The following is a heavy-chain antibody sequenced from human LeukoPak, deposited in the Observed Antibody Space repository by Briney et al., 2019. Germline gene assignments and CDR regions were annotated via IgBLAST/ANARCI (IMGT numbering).Heavy chain of an antibody. V-gene: IGHV1-69*04. CDR1: GGTFSSYA. CDR2: IIPILGIA. CDR3: ASIPDSSSWCLFLTS. Sequence: SVKVSCKASGGTFSSYAISWVRQAPGQGLEWMGRIIPILGIANYAQKFQGRVTITADKSTSTAYMELSSLRSEDTAVYYCASIPDSSSWCLFLTSWGQGTLVTVSS. D-gene: IGHD6-13*01. J-gene: IGHJ4*02.